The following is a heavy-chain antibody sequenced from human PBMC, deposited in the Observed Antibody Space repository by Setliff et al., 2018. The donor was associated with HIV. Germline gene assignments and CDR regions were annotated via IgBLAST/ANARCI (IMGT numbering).Heavy chain of an antibody. D-gene: IGHD3-10*01. CDR2: ISAYNGNT. Sequence: ASVKVSCKAFGYTFINYGISWVRQAPGQGLEWMGWISAYNGNTNYPQKLQDRVTMTTDTSTSTAYMELRSLRSDDTAVYYCARDGYYYGSGSYSSFDYWGRGTLVTVSS. CDR3: ARDGYYYGSGSYSSFDY. J-gene: IGHJ4*02. V-gene: IGHV1-18*01. CDR1: GYTFINYG.